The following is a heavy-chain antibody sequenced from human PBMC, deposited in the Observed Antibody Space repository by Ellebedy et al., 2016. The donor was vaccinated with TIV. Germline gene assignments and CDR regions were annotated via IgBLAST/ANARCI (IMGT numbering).Heavy chain of an antibody. D-gene: IGHD6-19*01. CDR3: AREAPIAVALDY. Sequence: GESLKISXAASGFTFSSYSMNWVRQAPGKGLEWVSSISSSSSYIYYADSVKGRFTISRDNAKNSLYLQMNSLRAEDTAVYYCAREAPIAVALDYWGQGTLVTVSS. J-gene: IGHJ4*02. CDR1: GFTFSSYS. V-gene: IGHV3-21*01. CDR2: ISSSSSYI.